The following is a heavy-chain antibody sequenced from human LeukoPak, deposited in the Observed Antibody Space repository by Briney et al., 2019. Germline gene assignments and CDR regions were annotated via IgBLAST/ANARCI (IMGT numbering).Heavy chain of an antibody. CDR3: AKEYYDSSGLDAFDI. V-gene: IGHV3-11*05. Sequence: GGSLRLSCAASGFTFSDYYMSWIRQAPGKGLEWVSYISSSSSYTNYADSVKGRFTISRDNSKNSLYLQMNSLRTEDTALYYCAKEYYDSSGLDAFDIWGQGTMVTVSS. J-gene: IGHJ3*02. CDR2: ISSSSSYT. CDR1: GFTFSDYY. D-gene: IGHD3-22*01.